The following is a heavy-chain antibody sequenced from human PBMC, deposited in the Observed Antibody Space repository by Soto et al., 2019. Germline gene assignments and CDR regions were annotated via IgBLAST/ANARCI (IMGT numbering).Heavy chain of an antibody. CDR2: IKSKTDGGTT. D-gene: IGHD5-12*01. J-gene: IGHJ6*02. Sequence: GSLRLSCAASGFTFSNAWMSWVRQAPGKGLEWVGRIKSKTDGGTTDYAAPVKGRFTISRDDSKNTLYLQMNSLKTEDTAVYYCTTDRDGYNPYYYYGMDVWGQGTTVTVSS. V-gene: IGHV3-15*01. CDR1: GFTFSNAW. CDR3: TTDRDGYNPYYYYGMDV.